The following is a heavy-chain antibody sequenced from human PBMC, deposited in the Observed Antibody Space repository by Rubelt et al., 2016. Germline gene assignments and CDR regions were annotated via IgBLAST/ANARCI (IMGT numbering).Heavy chain of an antibody. V-gene: IGHV4-34*01. D-gene: IGHD1-26*01. CDR3: ARQSIKVGWVDP. J-gene: IGHJ5*02. CDR2: INHSGST. Sequence: QVQLQQWGAGLLKPSETLSLTCAVYGGSFSGYYWSWIRQPPGKGLEWIGEINHSGSTNYNPSLKRLVSIFGETSENQFSLKLSCVNAADTAVDYCARQSIKVGWVDPWGQGTLVSVSS. CDR1: GGSFSGYY.